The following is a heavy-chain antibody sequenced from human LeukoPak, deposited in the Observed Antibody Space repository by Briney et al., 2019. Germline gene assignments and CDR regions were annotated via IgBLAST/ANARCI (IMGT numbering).Heavy chain of an antibody. CDR1: GGSISSSSYY. CDR3: ARRIGRAAAGQGNFDY. V-gene: IGHV4-39*01. J-gene: IGHJ4*02. CDR2: IYYSGST. Sequence: SETLSLTCTVSGGSISSSSYYWGWIRQPPGKGLEWIGSIYYSGSTYYNPSLKSRVTISVDTSKNQFSLKLSSVTAADTAVYYCARRIGRAAAGQGNFDYWGQGTLVTVSS. D-gene: IGHD6-13*01.